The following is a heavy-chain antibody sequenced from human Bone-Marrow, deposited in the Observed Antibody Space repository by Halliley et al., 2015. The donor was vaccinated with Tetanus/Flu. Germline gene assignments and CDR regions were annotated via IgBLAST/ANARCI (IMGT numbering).Heavy chain of an antibody. D-gene: IGHD3-22*01. CDR2: IYSSGNT. Sequence: TLSLTCTVSGGSISTHYWSWIRQSPGKGLEWIGNIYSSGNTNYNPSLKSRVTMSVDTSKNQISLRLSSVTVADTAVYYCAGRQWGFYNSRDNYSVYWGPGILVTVSS. CDR3: AGRQWGFYNSRDNYSVY. V-gene: IGHV4-59*11. J-gene: IGHJ4*02. CDR1: GGSISTHY.